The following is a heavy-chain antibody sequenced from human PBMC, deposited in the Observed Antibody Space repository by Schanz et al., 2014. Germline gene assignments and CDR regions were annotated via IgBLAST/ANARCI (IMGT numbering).Heavy chain of an antibody. CDR3: ARVHSTSLERGSHYYMDV. CDR1: GGSISSYY. Sequence: QVQLQESGPGLVRPSETLSLTCTVSGGSISSYYWSWIRQSPGKGPEWIGYITYSGGTNHNASLKSRVTITVGTAKNQFSLKVTSMTAADPAIYYCARVHSTSLERGSHYYMDVWGKGTTVTVSS. CDR2: ITYSGGT. V-gene: IGHV4-59*01. D-gene: IGHD2-2*01. J-gene: IGHJ6*03.